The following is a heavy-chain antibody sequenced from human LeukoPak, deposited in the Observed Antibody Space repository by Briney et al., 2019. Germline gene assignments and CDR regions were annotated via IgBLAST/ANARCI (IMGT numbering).Heavy chain of an antibody. CDR2: ISAYNGNT. V-gene: IGHV1-18*01. CDR1: GYTFTSYG. D-gene: IGHD3-10*01. J-gene: IGHJ6*03. Sequence: GASVKVSCKASGYTFTSYGISWVRQAPGQGLEWMGWISAYNGNTNYAQKLQGRVTMTTDTSTSTAYMELRSLRSDDTAVYYCARAGSGSYAFYYYYYMDVWGKGTTVTVSS. CDR3: ARAGSGSYAFYYYYYMDV.